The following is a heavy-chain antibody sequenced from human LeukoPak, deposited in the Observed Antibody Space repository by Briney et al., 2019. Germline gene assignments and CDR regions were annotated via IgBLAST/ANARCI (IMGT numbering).Heavy chain of an antibody. CDR3: ARSWYNGNYHGAFNI. V-gene: IGHV4-39*01. CDR1: GGSISSSSYY. CDR2: IYYSGST. J-gene: IGHJ3*02. D-gene: IGHD1-26*01. Sequence: SETLSLTCTVPGGSISSSSYYWGCIRQPPGKGLECIGNIYYSGSTYYNPSLKSRVTISVDTSKNQFSLNLNSVTAADTAVYYCARSWYNGNYHGAFNIWDEGTMVTVTS.